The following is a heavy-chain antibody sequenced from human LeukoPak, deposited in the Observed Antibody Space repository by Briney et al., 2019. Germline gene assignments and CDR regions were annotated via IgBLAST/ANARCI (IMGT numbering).Heavy chain of an antibody. Sequence: PGGSLRLSCAASGFTFSNYAMSWVRQAPGKGLEWVSGISGSGGSTYYAGSVKGRFTISRDNSKNTLYLQMNSLTDEDTAVYYCAKKWGVGTTTLDYFDYWGQGTLVTVSS. CDR3: AKKWGVGTTTLDYFDY. D-gene: IGHD1-26*01. CDR2: ISGSGGST. J-gene: IGHJ4*02. V-gene: IGHV3-23*01. CDR1: GFTFSNYA.